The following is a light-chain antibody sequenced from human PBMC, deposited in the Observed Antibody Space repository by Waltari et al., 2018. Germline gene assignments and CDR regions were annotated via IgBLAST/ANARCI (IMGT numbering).Light chain of an antibody. CDR1: ALSTQY. V-gene: IGLV3-25*03. J-gene: IGLJ2*01. CDR2: KDT. Sequence: SFELTQPPSLSVSPGQTARITCSGDALSTQYAHWPQQRPGLAPELVLYKDTERPSGIPGRVSGSSSGTTVTLTISEVQAEDEADYYCQSADSSGSVVFGGGTKLTVL. CDR3: QSADSSGSVV.